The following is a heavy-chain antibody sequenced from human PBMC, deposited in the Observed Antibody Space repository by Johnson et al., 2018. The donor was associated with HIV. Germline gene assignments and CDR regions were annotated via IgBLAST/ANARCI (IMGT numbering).Heavy chain of an antibody. CDR3: AKDSANWGGAFDI. J-gene: IGHJ3*02. D-gene: IGHD7-27*01. CDR2: IWYDGSNK. CDR1: GFTFSSYG. Sequence: QVQLVESGGGVVQPGRSLRLSCAASGFTFSSYGMHWVRQAPGKGLEWVAVIWYDGSNKYYADSVRGRFTISRDTSKNTLYLQMNSLRAEDTAVYYCAKDSANWGGAFDIWGQGTMVTVSS. V-gene: IGHV3-33*06.